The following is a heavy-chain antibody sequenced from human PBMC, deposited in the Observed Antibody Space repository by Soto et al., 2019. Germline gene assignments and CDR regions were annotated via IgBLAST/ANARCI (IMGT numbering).Heavy chain of an antibody. CDR3: ARVGTSGRVCCAFDI. J-gene: IGHJ3*02. D-gene: IGHD3-10*01. CDR2: IIPILGIA. Sequence: QVQLVQSGAEVKKPGSSVKVSCKASGGTFSSYTISWVRQAPGQGLEWMGRIIPILGIANYAQQFQGRVTITADKSTSTAYMELSSLRSEDTAVYYCARVGTSGRVCCAFDIWGQGTMVTVSS. V-gene: IGHV1-69*02. CDR1: GGTFSSYT.